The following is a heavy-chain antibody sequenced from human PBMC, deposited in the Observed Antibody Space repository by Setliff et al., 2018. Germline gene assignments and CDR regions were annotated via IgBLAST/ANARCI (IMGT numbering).Heavy chain of an antibody. D-gene: IGHD2-15*01. CDR1: FSLSNARMG. CDR2: IFSNDEK. CDR3: ARIYCSGGSCLYYFDY. J-gene: IGHJ4*02. Sequence: FSLSNARMGVSWIRQPPGKALEWLAHIFSNDEKSYSTSLKSRLTISKDTSKSQVVLTMTNMDPVDTATYYCARIYCSGGSCLYYFDYWGQGTLVTVSS. V-gene: IGHV2-26*01.